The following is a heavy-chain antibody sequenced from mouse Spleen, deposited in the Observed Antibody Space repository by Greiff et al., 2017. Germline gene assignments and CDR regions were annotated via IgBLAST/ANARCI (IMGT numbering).Heavy chain of an antibody. CDR1: GYTFTEYT. CDR3: ATPSTMITTDPYYYAMDY. J-gene: IGHJ4*01. V-gene: IGHV1-18*01. CDR2: INPNNGGT. D-gene: IGHD2-4*01. Sequence: VQLQQSGPELVKPGASVKISCKTSGYTFTEYTMHWVKQSHGKSLEWIGGINPNNGGTSYNQKFKGKATLTVDKSSSTAYMELRSLTSEDSAVYYCATPSTMITTDPYYYAMDYWGQGTSVTVSS.